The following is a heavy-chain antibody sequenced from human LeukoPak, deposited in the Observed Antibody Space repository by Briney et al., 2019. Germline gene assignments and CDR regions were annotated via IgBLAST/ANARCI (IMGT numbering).Heavy chain of an antibody. Sequence: PSETLSLTCTVSGGSISRYYWSWIRRPPGKGLEWIGCIDDSGNTNYNPSLKSQVTISVDKSKNQFSLKLSFVTAADTAMYYCARSDYHNSGSHTVFDAFDIWGQGTRVTVSS. D-gene: IGHD3-10*01. V-gene: IGHV4-59*01. CDR1: GGSISRYY. CDR3: ARSDYHNSGSHTVFDAFDI. CDR2: IDDSGNT. J-gene: IGHJ3*02.